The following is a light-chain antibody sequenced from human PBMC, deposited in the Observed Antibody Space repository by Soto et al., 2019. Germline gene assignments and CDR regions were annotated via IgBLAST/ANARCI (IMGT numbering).Light chain of an antibody. CDR2: LNSDGSH. J-gene: IGLJ2*01. CDR1: GGHSSYA. Sequence: QLVLTQSPSASASLGASVKLTCTLSGGHSSYAIAWQQQQPEKGPRYLMKLNSDGSHSKGDGIPDRFSGSSSGAERYLTISSLQSEDEADYYCQTWDTDIVLFGGGTKLTVL. V-gene: IGLV4-69*01. CDR3: QTWDTDIVL.